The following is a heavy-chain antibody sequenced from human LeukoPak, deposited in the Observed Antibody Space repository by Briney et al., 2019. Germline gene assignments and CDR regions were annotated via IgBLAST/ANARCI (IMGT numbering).Heavy chain of an antibody. J-gene: IGHJ4*02. CDR2: MNPNSGNA. D-gene: IGHD6-13*01. Sequence: GASVKVSCKASGYTFTSYDINWVRQATGQGLEWMGWMNPNSGNAGYAQKFQGRVTMTRNSSISTAYMELSSLRSEDTAVYYCARXIATGGTTIGYWGQGTLVTVSS. CDR1: GYTFTSYD. CDR3: ARXIATGGTTIGY. V-gene: IGHV1-8*01.